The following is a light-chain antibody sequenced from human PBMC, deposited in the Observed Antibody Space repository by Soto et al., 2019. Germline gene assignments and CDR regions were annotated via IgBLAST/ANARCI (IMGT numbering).Light chain of an antibody. V-gene: IGLV2-14*01. CDR1: SSDVGGYNY. J-gene: IGLJ1*01. CDR3: QSYDSSLSGYV. CDR2: DVS. Sequence: QSVLTQPASVSGSPGQSITISCTGTSSDVGGYNYVSWYQQHPGKAPTLMIYDVSNRPSGVSNRFSGSKSGTSASLAITGLQAEDEADYYCQSYDSSLSGYVFGTGTKVTVL.